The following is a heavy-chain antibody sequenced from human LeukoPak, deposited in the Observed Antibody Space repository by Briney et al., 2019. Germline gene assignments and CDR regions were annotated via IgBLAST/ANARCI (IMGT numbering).Heavy chain of an antibody. Sequence: PSETLSLTCTVSGASTSSYYWSWIRQPPGKGREWIGYIFYSGYTNYNPSLKSRVTMSVDTSKNQFSLRLSSVTAADTAVYYCARGPDYGVYLSSEYYYYGMDVWGQGTTVTVSS. CDR3: ARGPDYGVYLSSEYYYYGMDV. D-gene: IGHD4-17*01. V-gene: IGHV4-59*01. CDR1: GASTSSYY. J-gene: IGHJ6*02. CDR2: IFYSGYT.